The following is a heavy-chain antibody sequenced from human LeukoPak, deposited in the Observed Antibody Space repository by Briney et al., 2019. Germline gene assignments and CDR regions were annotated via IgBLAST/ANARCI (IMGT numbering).Heavy chain of an antibody. CDR1: GYTFTSYA. CDR3: ARDQHSVGDYVH. J-gene: IGHJ4*02. D-gene: IGHD3-10*01. Sequence: GASVKVSCKASGYTFTSYAMHWVRQAPGQRLEWMGWINPNSGDTNYAQQFQGRVTMTTDTSTSTAYMELRSLRSDDTAVYYCARDQHSVGDYVHWGQGTLVTVSS. V-gene: IGHV1-3*01. CDR2: INPNSGDT.